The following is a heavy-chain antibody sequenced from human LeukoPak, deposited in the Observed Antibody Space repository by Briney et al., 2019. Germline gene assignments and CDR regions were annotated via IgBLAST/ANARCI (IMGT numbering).Heavy chain of an antibody. D-gene: IGHD6-19*01. Sequence: ASVKVSCKASGYTFASYDINWVRQATGQGLEWMGWMNPNSGNTGYAQKFQGRVTMTRNTSISTAYMELSSLRSEDTAVYYCARGPIKYSSGAGPFDYWGQGTLVTVSS. CDR3: ARGPIKYSSGAGPFDY. V-gene: IGHV1-8*01. CDR2: MNPNSGNT. CDR1: GYTFASYD. J-gene: IGHJ4*02.